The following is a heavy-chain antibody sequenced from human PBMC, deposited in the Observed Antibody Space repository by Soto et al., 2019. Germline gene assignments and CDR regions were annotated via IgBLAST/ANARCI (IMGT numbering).Heavy chain of an antibody. CDR1: GFTVSSNY. CDR2: IYSGGST. D-gene: IGHD6-13*01. Sequence: PGGSLRLSCAASGFTVSSNYMSWVRQAPGKGLEWVSVIYSGGSTYYADSVKGRFTISRDNSKNTLYLQMNSLRAEDTAVYYCARWGIAAPETGAFDIWGQGTMVTVSS. V-gene: IGHV3-66*01. J-gene: IGHJ3*02. CDR3: ARWGIAAPETGAFDI.